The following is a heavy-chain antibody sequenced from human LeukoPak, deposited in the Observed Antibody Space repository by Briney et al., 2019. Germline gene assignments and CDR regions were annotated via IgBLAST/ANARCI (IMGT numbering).Heavy chain of an antibody. J-gene: IGHJ4*02. D-gene: IGHD2-2*01. CDR3: ARDGPREYQLLYYFDY. CDR1: GFTFSSYW. Sequence: GGSLRLSCAASGFTFSSYWMSWVRQAPGKGLEWVANIKQDGSEKYYVDSVKGRFTISRDNAKNSLYLQMNSLRAEDTAVYCCARDGPREYQLLYYFDYWGQGTLVTVSS. V-gene: IGHV3-7*03. CDR2: IKQDGSEK.